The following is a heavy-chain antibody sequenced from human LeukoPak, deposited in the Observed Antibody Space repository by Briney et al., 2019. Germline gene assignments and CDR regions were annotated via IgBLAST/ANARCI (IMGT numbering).Heavy chain of an antibody. J-gene: IGHJ6*02. D-gene: IGHD6-19*01. CDR2: IKTYNGDT. Sequence: ASVKVSCRASGYTFTTYGINWVRQAPGQGLEWMAWIKTYNGDTNTAQKFLDRIIMTTDKSTGTAYMELRSLRSDDTAVYYCAKDGGQQWLANYYSYGMDVWGQGTTVIVSS. CDR1: GYTFTTYG. V-gene: IGHV1-18*01. CDR3: AKDGGQQWLANYYSYGMDV.